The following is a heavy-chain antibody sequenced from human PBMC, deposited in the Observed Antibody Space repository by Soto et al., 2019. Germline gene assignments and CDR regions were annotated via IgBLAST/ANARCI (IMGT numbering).Heavy chain of an antibody. Sequence: LRLSCAASGFTFNDFFMTWIRQAPGRGPEWVASTSNSGNSVYYADSVKGRFTVSRDNAQNTLTLQMTDLRVDDTAVYYCARNTFNWFDPWGQGTLVTVSS. CDR1: GFTFNDFF. CDR3: ARNTFNWFDP. V-gene: IGHV3-11*01. CDR2: TSNSGNSV. J-gene: IGHJ5*02.